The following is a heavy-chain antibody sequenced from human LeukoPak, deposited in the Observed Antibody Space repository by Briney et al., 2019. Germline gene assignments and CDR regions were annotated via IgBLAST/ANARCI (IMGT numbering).Heavy chain of an antibody. CDR3: AAPYCSSTSCHQGVYYYYGMDV. CDR2: ISAYNGNT. Sequence: ASVKVSCKASGYTFTGYYIHWVRQAPGQGLEWMGWISAYNGNTNYAQKLQGRVTMTTDTSTSTAYMELRSLRSDDTAVYYCAAPYCSSTSCHQGVYYYYGMDVWGQGTTVTVSS. V-gene: IGHV1-18*04. D-gene: IGHD2-2*01. J-gene: IGHJ6*02. CDR1: GYTFTGYY.